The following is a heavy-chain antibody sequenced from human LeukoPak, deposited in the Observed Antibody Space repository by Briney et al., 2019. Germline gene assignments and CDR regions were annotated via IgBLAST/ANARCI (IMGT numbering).Heavy chain of an antibody. V-gene: IGHV3-21*01. Sequence: GGSLRLSCAASGFTFSSYHINWVRQAPGKGLEWVSSISSNSDYIYYADSVKGRFTISRDNAKNSLYLQMNSLRAEDTAVYYCAKGRAGVVVPAALDYWGQGTLVTVSS. CDR3: AKGRAGVVVPAALDY. CDR2: ISSNSDYI. D-gene: IGHD2-2*01. CDR1: GFTFSSYH. J-gene: IGHJ4*02.